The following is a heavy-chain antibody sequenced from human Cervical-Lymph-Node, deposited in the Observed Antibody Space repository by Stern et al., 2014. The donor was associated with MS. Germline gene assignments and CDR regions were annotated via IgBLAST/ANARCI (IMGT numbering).Heavy chain of an antibody. CDR3: VKDPSAVPLGYGYFDL. Sequence: VQLVESGGGLVQPGRPLRLSCAASGFTFGDYALHWVRQVPGKGLEWVSGISWNSGTIGYADSVQGQFTLSRANAKNSLYLQMNSLRPDGTALYYYVKDPSAVPLGYGYFDLWGRGTLVTVS. CDR2: ISWNSGTI. J-gene: IGHJ2*01. V-gene: IGHV3-9*01. CDR1: GFTFGDYA. D-gene: IGHD6-6*01.